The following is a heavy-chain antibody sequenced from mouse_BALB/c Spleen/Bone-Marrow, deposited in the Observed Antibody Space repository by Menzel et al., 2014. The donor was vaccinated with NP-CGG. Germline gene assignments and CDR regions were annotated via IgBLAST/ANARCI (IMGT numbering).Heavy chain of an antibody. CDR3: ARFPMDY. J-gene: IGHJ4*01. V-gene: IGHV7-3*02. Sequence: EVKLVESGGGLVQPGGSLRLSCTTSGFTSTDYYMSWVRQPPGKALEWLAFIRNKANGYTTEYSASVKGRFTISRDNSQSILYLQMNTLRAEDSATYYCARFPMDYWGQGTSVTVSS. CDR2: IRNKANGYTT. CDR1: GFTSTDYY.